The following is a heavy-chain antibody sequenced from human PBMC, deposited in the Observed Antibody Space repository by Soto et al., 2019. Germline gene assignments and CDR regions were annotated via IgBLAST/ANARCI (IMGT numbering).Heavy chain of an antibody. CDR2: ISAYSGNT. CDR1: GYTFTSYG. V-gene: IGHV1-18*01. J-gene: IGHJ4*02. Sequence: QVQLVQSGAEVKKPGASVKVSCKASGYTFTSYGISWVRQAPGQGLEWMGWISAYSGNTNYAQKPQGRVTRTTDISTITAYMELRSLRSDDTAVYYCARHSGYDEVRSGRAYWGQGTLVTVSS. D-gene: IGHD5-12*01. CDR3: ARHSGYDEVRSGRAY.